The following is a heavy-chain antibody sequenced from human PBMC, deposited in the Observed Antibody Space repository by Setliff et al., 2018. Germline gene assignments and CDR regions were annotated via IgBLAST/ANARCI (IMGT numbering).Heavy chain of an antibody. J-gene: IGHJ4*02. CDR1: GFTFSDYS. CDR3: ATTPGGGWYGEYYFDY. D-gene: IGHD6-19*01. V-gene: IGHV3-11*04. CDR2: MGRNI. Sequence: GGSLRLSCAAAGFTFSDYSMTWIRQAPGKGLEWVSYMGRNIYYTDSVKGRFTISRDNAKNSLYLQMNSLRAEDTAVYYCATTPGGGWYGEYYFDYWGQGTLVTVSS.